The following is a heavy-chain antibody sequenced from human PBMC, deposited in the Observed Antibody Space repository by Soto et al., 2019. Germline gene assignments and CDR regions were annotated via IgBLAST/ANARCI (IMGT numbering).Heavy chain of an antibody. CDR1: GGSITGYY. V-gene: IGHV4-59*01. CDR3: ARGLRWNDY. Sequence: QVQLQESGPGLVKPSETLSLTCTVSGGSITGYYWNWIRQPPGKGLEWIGYIYYSGSTNYNPSLKSRVTISVDTSKNQFSLEPNSVTAADTAVYFCARGLRWNDYWGQGALGIVAS. CDR2: IYYSGST. D-gene: IGHD4-17*01. J-gene: IGHJ4*02.